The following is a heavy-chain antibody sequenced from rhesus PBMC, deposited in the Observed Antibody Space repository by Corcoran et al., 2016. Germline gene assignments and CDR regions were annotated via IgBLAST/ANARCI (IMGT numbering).Heavy chain of an antibody. D-gene: IGHD4-29*01. CDR3: VRTEWTVSPDTFDF. CDR2: LYWNGDK. J-gene: IGHJ3*01. Sequence: QVTLKESGPALVKPTQTLTLTCTFSGFSLSTSVMGVVWIRQPSRLTLEWLVHLYWNGDKYDRTSRKSRLTISKDTSKNQVVLTVTNMDPVDTGTYDCVRTEWTVSPDTFDFWGQGLRVTVSS. CDR1: GFSLSTSVMG. V-gene: IGHV2-1*01.